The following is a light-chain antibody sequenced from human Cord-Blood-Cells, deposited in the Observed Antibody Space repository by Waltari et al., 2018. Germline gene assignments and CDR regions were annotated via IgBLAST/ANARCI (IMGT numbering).Light chain of an antibody. Sequence: QSVLTQPPSVSGAPGQRVTISCTGSSSHIGAGSDVHWYQRLPGTAPKLLIYGNSNRPSGLHDRFSGSKSGTSASLAITGLQAEDEADYYCQSYDSSLSCVVFGGGTKLTVL. J-gene: IGLJ2*01. CDR1: SSHIGAGSD. CDR2: GNS. V-gene: IGLV1-40*01. CDR3: QSYDSSLSCVV.